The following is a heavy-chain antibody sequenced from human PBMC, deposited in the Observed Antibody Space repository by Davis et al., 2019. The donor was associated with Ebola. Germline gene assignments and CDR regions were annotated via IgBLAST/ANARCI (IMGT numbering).Heavy chain of an antibody. D-gene: IGHD1-26*01. V-gene: IGHV3-23*01. CDR3: AKDTSNIWFDI. J-gene: IGHJ3*02. Sequence: GESLKISCAASGFTFNTYAMNWVRQAPGKGLEWVSTLGTSADTYYADSVKGRFTISRDNSKNTLYLQMNGLRVEDTAIYYCAKDTSNIWFDIWGQGTNVTVSS. CDR1: GFTFNTYA. CDR2: LGTSADT.